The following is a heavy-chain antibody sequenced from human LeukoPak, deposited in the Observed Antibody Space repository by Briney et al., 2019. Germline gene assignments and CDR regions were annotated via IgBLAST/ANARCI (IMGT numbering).Heavy chain of an antibody. D-gene: IGHD4-17*01. CDR3: AKDKNYGDSGFDY. J-gene: IGHJ4*02. CDR2: ISSSSSTI. Sequence: GGSLRLSCAASGFTFSSYSMNWVRQAPGKGLEWVSYISSSSSTIYYADSVKGRFTISRDNAKNTLYLQMNSLRAEDTAVYYCAKDKNYGDSGFDYWGQGTLVTVSS. CDR1: GFTFSSYS. V-gene: IGHV3-48*01.